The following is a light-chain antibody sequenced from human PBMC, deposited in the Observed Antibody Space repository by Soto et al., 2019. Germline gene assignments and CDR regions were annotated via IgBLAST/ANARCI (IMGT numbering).Light chain of an antibody. CDR1: SSDVGGYNY. CDR2: EVS. Sequence: QSALTQPPSASGSPGQSVTISCTGTSSDVGGYNYVSWYQQHPGKAPKLMIYEVSKRPSGVPDRFSGSKSGNTASLTVSGLQAEDEADYYCISYAGSNNPHVVFGGGTKLTVL. V-gene: IGLV2-8*01. CDR3: ISYAGSNNPHVV. J-gene: IGLJ2*01.